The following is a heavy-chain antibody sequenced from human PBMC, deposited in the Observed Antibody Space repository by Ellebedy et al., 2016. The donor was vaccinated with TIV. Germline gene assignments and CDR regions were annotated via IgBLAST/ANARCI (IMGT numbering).Heavy chain of an antibody. D-gene: IGHD6-19*01. CDR2: IYSCGST. CDR1: GFTVSSNY. J-gene: IGHJ4*02. CDR3: AKDSTRRPGYSSGWYYFDY. V-gene: IGHV3-53*01. Sequence: GGSLRLXCAASGFTVSSNYMSWVRQAPGKGLEWVSVIYSCGSTYYADSVKGRFTISRDNSKNTLYLQMNSLRAEDTAVYYCAKDSTRRPGYSSGWYYFDYWGQGTLVTVSS.